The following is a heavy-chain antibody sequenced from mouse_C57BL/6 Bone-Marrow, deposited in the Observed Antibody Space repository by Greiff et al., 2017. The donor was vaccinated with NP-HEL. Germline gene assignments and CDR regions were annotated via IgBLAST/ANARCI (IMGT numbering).Heavy chain of an antibody. CDR2: IWRGGST. CDR3: AKKGDSAVVANWYFDV. CDR1: GFSLTSYG. Sequence: VKLMESGPGLVQPSQSLSITCTVSGFSLTSYGVHWVRQSPGKGLEWLGVIWRGGSTDYNAAFMSRLSITKDNSKSQVFFKMNSLQADDTAIYYCAKKGDSAVVANWYFDVWGTGTTVTVSS. D-gene: IGHD1-1*01. V-gene: IGHV2-5*01. J-gene: IGHJ1*03.